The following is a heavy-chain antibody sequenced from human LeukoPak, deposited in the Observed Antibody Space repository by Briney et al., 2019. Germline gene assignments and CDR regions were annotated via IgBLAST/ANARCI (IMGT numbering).Heavy chain of an antibody. J-gene: IGHJ6*02. CDR1: GGSISSYY. CDR3: ARRYFDHVCCYGMDV. Sequence: SETLSLTCTVSGGSISSYYWSWIRQPPGKGLEWIGYVYYNGSTNYNPSLKSRVTISVDTSKNQFSLKLSSATAADTAVYFCARRYFDHVCCYGMDVWGQGTTVTVSS. V-gene: IGHV4-59*08. CDR2: VYYNGST. D-gene: IGHD3-9*01.